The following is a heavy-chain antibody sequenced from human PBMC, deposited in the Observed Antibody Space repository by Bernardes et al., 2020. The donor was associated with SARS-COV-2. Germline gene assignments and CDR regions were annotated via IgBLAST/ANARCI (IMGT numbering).Heavy chain of an antibody. V-gene: IGHV4-59*01. CDR1: GGSISSYY. Sequence: SETLSLTCTVSGGSISSYYWSWIRQPPGKGLEWIGYIYYSGSTNYNPSLKSRVTISVDTSKNQFSLKLSSVTAADTAVYYCARNYDFWSYYYYMDVWGKGTTVTVSS. CDR2: IYYSGST. CDR3: ARNYDFWSYYYYMDV. D-gene: IGHD3-3*01. J-gene: IGHJ6*03.